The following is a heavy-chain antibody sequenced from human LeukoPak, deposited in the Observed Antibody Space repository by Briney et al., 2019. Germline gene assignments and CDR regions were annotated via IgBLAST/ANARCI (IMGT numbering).Heavy chain of an antibody. D-gene: IGHD3-16*01. V-gene: IGHV3-23*01. CDR1: GFTFSSYA. CDR2: ISGSGGTT. CDR3: ARVSDYVWGSQIN. J-gene: IGHJ4*02. Sequence: GGSLRLSCAASGFTFSSYAMSWVRQAPGKGLEWVSTISGSGGTTYYADSVKGRFTISRDNAKNSLYLQMNSLRAEDTAVYYCARVSDYVWGSQINWGQGTLVTVSS.